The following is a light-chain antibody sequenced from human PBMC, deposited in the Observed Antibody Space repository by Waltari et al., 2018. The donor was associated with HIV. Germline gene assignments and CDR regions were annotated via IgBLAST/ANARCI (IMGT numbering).Light chain of an antibody. CDR3: QSFDSTTVV. Sequence: NFMLTQPHSVSESPGKTVTISCTRSSGSIAINYVQWFQQPPGSSPITVVYGDNQRPCGVPDRFSGSIDRSSNSASLTISGLKTEDEADYYCQSFDSTTVVFGGGTELNVL. CDR1: SGSIAINY. J-gene: IGLJ2*01. V-gene: IGLV6-57*01. CDR2: GDN.